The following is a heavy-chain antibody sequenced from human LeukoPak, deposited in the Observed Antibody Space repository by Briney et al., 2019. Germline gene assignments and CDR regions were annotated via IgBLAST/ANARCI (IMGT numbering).Heavy chain of an antibody. CDR3: AREIRGYYAAY. D-gene: IGHD3-3*01. CDR1: GFNFVNYA. Sequence: GGSLRLSCAASGFNFVNYAMHWVRQAPGKGLDWVALISYDGSFQSYADSVKGRFTISRDSSTNTVSLRMNSLRDEDTAMYYCAREIRGYYAAYWGQGILVTVSS. V-gene: IGHV3-30*04. CDR2: ISYDGSFQ. J-gene: IGHJ4*02.